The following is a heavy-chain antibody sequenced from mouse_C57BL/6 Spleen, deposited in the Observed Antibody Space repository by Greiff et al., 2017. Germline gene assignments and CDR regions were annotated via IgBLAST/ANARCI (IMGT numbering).Heavy chain of an antibody. J-gene: IGHJ2*01. CDR3: ARRKLGYFDY. D-gene: IGHD4-1*01. CDR2: ISNGGGST. Sequence: EVKLMESGGGLVQPGGSLKLSCAASGFTFSDYYMYWVRQTPEKRLEWVAYISNGGGSTYYPDTVKGRFTISRDTAKNTLYLQMSRLKSEDTAMYYCARRKLGYFDYWGQGTTLTVSS. CDR1: GFTFSDYY. V-gene: IGHV5-12*01.